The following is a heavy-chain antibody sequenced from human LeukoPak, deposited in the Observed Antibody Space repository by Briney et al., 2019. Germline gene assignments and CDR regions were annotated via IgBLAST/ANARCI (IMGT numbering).Heavy chain of an antibody. V-gene: IGHV1-2*06. CDR1: GYTFTGYY. CDR3: ARGGSRGYSYAPLDY. Sequence: ASVKVSCKASGYTFTGYYMHWVRQAPGQGLEWMGRINPNSGGTNYAQKFQGRVTMTRDTSISTAYMELSRLRSDDTAVYYCARGGSRGYSYAPLDYSGQGTLVTVSS. J-gene: IGHJ4*02. D-gene: IGHD5-18*01. CDR2: INPNSGGT.